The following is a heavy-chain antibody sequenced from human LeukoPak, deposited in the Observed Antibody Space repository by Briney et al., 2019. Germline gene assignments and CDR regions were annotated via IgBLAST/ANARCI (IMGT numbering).Heavy chain of an antibody. V-gene: IGHV5-51*01. D-gene: IGHD3-22*01. Sequence: PGESLKIPCKGSGYSFTSYWIGWGRQMAGNGLEWMGIIYPGDSDTRYSPSFQGQVTISADKSISTAYLQWSSLKASDTAMYYCARLTRYDSSGYVDYWGQGTLVTVSS. CDR1: GYSFTSYW. CDR3: ARLTRYDSSGYVDY. J-gene: IGHJ4*02. CDR2: IYPGDSDT.